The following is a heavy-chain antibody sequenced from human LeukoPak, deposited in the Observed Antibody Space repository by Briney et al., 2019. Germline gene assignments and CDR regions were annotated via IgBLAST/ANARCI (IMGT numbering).Heavy chain of an antibody. CDR1: GFTFSIYA. CDR2: ISDSGRNT. D-gene: IGHD2-2*01. Sequence: GGSLRLSCAASGFTFSIYAMNWVRQAPGKGLEWVSGISDSGRNTNYSDSVKGRFTISRDNSESTVYLQMNSLTADDTAQYYCATGCVGSPNCQTTGYDHWGQGTLVTVSS. V-gene: IGHV3-23*01. J-gene: IGHJ4*02. CDR3: ATGCVGSPNCQTTGYDH.